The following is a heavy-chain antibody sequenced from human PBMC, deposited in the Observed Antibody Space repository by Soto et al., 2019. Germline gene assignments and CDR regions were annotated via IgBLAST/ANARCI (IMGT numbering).Heavy chain of an antibody. CDR1: GGSITFAGYS. D-gene: IGHD2-15*01. CDR3: ARERDVVRPYYFDS. V-gene: IGHV4-31*01. CDR2: IYYTGNT. J-gene: IGHJ4*02. Sequence: SETLSLTCSVSGGSITFAGYSWTWMRQVPGKGLEWIGYIYYTGNTQYNPSLKSLVSISIGTSKREFSLKMSSVTASDTAVYYCARERDVVRPYYFDSWGQGTLVTVSS.